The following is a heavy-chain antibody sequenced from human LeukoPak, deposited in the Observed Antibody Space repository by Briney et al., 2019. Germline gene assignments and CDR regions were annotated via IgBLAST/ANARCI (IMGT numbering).Heavy chain of an antibody. D-gene: IGHD4-23*01. CDR2: IYYVGST. V-gene: IGHV4-39*01. Sequence: PSETLSLTCTVSGGSISSSSYYWGWSRQPPGKGLEWIGNIYYVGSTYYNPSLKSRVTISVDTSKNQFSLKLSSVTAADTAVYYCARLGGDNSGVYFDYWGQGTLVTVSS. J-gene: IGHJ4*02. CDR1: GGSISSSSYY. CDR3: ARLGGDNSGVYFDY.